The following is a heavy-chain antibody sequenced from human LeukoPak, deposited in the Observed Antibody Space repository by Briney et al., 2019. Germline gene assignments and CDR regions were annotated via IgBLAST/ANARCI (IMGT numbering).Heavy chain of an antibody. CDR1: GGSISSYY. CDR2: IYYSGST. V-gene: IGHV4-59*01. CDR3: ARNSGYDYGGFDY. J-gene: IGHJ4*02. D-gene: IGHD5-12*01. Sequence: KPSETLSLTCTVSGGSISSYYWSWIRQPPGKGLEWIGYIYYSGSTNYNPSLKSRVTISVDTSKNQFSLKLSSVTAADTAVYYCARNSGYDYGGFDYWGQGTLVTVSS.